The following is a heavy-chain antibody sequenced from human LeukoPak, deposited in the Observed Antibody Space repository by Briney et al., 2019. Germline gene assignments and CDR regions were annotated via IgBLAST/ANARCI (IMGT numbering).Heavy chain of an antibody. CDR3: AREGGNGDYFYYMDV. CDR2: INWSSDYI. J-gene: IGHJ6*03. CDR1: GFTFRRYS. V-gene: IGHV3-21*01. Sequence: GRSLRLSCAASGFTFRRYSMSWVRQAPGKGLEWVSTINWSSDYIYYADSVEGRFTISRDNAKNSMCLEMNSLRAEDTAVYFCAREGGNGDYFYYMDVWGKGTTVTVSS. D-gene: IGHD4-23*01.